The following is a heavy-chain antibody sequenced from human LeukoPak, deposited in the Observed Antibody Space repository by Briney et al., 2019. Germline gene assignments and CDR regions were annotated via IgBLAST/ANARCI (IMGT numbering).Heavy chain of an antibody. V-gene: IGHV3-30*18. CDR2: ISYDGGNK. D-gene: IGHD3-10*01. Sequence: GRSLRLSCAASGFTFSSYGMHWVRQAPGKGLEWVAVISYDGGNKYYADSVKGRFTISRDNSKNTLYLQMNSLRAEDTAVYYCAKDYYGSGRPFDIWGQGTMVTVSS. J-gene: IGHJ3*02. CDR3: AKDYYGSGRPFDI. CDR1: GFTFSSYG.